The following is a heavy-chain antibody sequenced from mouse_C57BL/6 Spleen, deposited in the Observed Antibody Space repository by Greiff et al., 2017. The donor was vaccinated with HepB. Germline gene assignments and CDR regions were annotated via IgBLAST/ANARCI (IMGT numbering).Heavy chain of an antibody. V-gene: IGHV1-64*01. CDR3: ARWRPQAGPSDY. CDR2: IHPNSGST. J-gene: IGHJ2*01. CDR1: GYTFTSYW. D-gene: IGHD3-2*02. Sequence: QVQLQQPGAELVKPGASVKLSCKASGYTFTSYWMHWVKQRPGQGLEWIGMIHPNSGSTNYNEKFKSKATLTVDKSSSTAYMQLSSLTSEDSAVYYCARWRPQAGPSDYWGQGTTLTVSS.